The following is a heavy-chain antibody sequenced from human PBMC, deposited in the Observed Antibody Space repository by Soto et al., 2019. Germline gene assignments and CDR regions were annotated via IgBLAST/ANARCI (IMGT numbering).Heavy chain of an antibody. Sequence: SVKVSFKASGGTFSSYAISWVRQAPGQGLEWMGGIIPIFGTANYAQKFQGRVTITADESTSTAYMELSSLRSEDMAVYYCARVRHITMVRGVNRGYYYYGMDVWGQGTTVTVSS. J-gene: IGHJ6*02. V-gene: IGHV1-69*13. CDR3: ARVRHITMVRGVNRGYYYYGMDV. CDR2: IIPIFGTA. D-gene: IGHD3-10*01. CDR1: GGTFSSYA.